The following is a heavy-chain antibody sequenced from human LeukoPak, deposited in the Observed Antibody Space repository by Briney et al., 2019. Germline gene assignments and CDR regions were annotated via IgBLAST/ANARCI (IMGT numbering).Heavy chain of an antibody. V-gene: IGHV5-51*01. CDR2: IYPGDSRT. Sequence: GESLKISCKGSGYSFTNYWIGWVRQMPGKGLECMGIIYPGDSRTRYSPSFQGQVTISADKSISTAYLQWSSLKASDSAMYFCARLPYCTNSNCFSRFDPWGQGTLVTVSS. CDR3: ARLPYCTNSNCFSRFDP. CDR1: GYSFTNYW. D-gene: IGHD2-8*01. J-gene: IGHJ5*02.